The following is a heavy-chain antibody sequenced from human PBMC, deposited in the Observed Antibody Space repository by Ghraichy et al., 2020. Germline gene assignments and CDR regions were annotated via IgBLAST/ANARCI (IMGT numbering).Heavy chain of an antibody. Sequence: SETLSLTCAVYGGSFSGYYWSWIRQPPGKGLEWIGEINHSGSTNYNPSLKSRVTISVDTSKNQFSLKLSSVTAADTAVYYCAREGLNGGYAFDYWGQGTLVTVSS. CDR3: AREGLNGGYAFDY. V-gene: IGHV4-34*01. CDR2: INHSGST. J-gene: IGHJ4*02. CDR1: GGSFSGYY. D-gene: IGHD5-12*01.